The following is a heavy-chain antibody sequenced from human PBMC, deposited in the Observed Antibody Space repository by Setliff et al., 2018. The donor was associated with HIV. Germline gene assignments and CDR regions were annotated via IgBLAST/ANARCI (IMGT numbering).Heavy chain of an antibody. J-gene: IGHJ5*02. D-gene: IGHD1-1*01. CDR2: ISAYNGDT. V-gene: IGHV1-18*01. CDR3: ARDSGTGGPGVWVDP. Sequence: ASVKVSCKASGYTFFTYGISWVRQAPGQGLEWMGWISAYNGDTNYPQKLQGRVTMTTDTSTSTAYMELRSLRSDDTAVYYCARDSGTGGPGVWVDPWGQGTLVTVSS. CDR1: GYTFFTYG.